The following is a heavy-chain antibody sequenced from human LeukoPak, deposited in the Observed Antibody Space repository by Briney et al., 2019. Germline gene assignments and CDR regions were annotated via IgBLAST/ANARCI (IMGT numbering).Heavy chain of an antibody. J-gene: IGHJ2*01. CDR3: AKNWGSFSWYFDL. Sequence: GGSLRLSCAASEFTFSSCDMSWVRQPPGEGLEWVSTISGSGDSTSYADSVKGRFTISRDNSKNTLYLQMNSLRAEDTALYYCAKNWGSFSWYFDLWGRGTLVTVSS. V-gene: IGHV3-23*01. CDR2: ISGSGDST. D-gene: IGHD7-27*01. CDR1: EFTFSSCD.